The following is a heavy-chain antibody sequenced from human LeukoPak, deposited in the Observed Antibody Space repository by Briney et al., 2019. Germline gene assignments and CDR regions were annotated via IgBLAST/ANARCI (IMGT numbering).Heavy chain of an antibody. D-gene: IGHD6-13*01. J-gene: IGHJ1*01. Sequence: SETLSLTCTVSGYSISSGYFWGWIRQPPGKGLEWIGYIYYSGSTNYNPSLKSRVTISVDTSKNQFSLKLSSVTAADTAVYYCARSRIAAAGLVAEYFQHWGQGTLVTVSS. CDR3: ARSRIAAAGLVAEYFQH. CDR1: GYSISSGYF. V-gene: IGHV4-61*01. CDR2: IYYSGST.